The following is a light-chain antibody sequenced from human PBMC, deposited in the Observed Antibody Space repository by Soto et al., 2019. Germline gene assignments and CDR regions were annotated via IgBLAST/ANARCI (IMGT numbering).Light chain of an antibody. Sequence: DIQMTQSPSSLSASVGDRVTITCQASQDITNDLNWYQQKPGKAPKVLIYEASNLETGVPSRFSGSGSGTDFTFTISSLQPEDIATYFCQQYDNVPLTFGGGTKVENK. V-gene: IGKV1-33*01. CDR3: QQYDNVPLT. J-gene: IGKJ4*01. CDR2: EAS. CDR1: QDITND.